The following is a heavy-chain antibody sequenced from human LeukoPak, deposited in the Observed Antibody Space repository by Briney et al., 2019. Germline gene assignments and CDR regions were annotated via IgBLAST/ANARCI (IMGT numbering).Heavy chain of an antibody. V-gene: IGHV4-4*07. J-gene: IGHJ4*02. D-gene: IGHD6-13*01. CDR1: GGSISGYY. CDR2: IHTNGDT. Sequence: SETLSLTCTVSGGSISGYYWSWIRQPAGQGLEWIGRIHTNGDTKFNPSLKSRVTMSVDTSKNQLSLKLRPVTAADTAVYYCARAAGAAGGQYFDYWGQGTLVTVSS. CDR3: ARAAGAAGGQYFDY.